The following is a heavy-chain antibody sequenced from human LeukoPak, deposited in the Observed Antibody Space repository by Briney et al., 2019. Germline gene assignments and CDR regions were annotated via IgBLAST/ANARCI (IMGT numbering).Heavy chain of an antibody. J-gene: IGHJ4*02. CDR1: GGTFSSYA. CDR2: IIPILGIA. Sequence: RASVKVSCKASGGTFSSYAISWVRQAPGQGLEWMGRIIPILGIANYAQKFQGRVTITADKSTSTAYMELSSLRSEDTAVYYCAREGEKGLPADYWGQGTLVTVSS. CDR3: AREGEKGLPADY. V-gene: IGHV1-69*04. D-gene: IGHD3-10*01.